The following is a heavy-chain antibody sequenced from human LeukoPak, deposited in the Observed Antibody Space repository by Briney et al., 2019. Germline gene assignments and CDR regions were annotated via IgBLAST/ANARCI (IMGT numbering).Heavy chain of an antibody. D-gene: IGHD3-10*02. CDR2: INSDMSTT. Sequence: GGSLRLSCAASGFTFSNYWMHWVRQAPGKGLVWVSRINSDMSTTTYADSVKGRFTISRDNAKNTLYLQMNSLRAEDTAVYYCAELGITMIGGVWGKGTTVTISS. CDR3: AELGITMIGGV. V-gene: IGHV3-74*01. CDR1: GFTFSNYW. J-gene: IGHJ6*04.